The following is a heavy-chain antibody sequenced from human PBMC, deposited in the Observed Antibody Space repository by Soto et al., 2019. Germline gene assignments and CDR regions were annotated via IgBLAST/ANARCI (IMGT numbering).Heavy chain of an antibody. CDR2: VSGDNGNT. Sequence: QVQLVQSGAEVKKPGTSVKVSCTASGYTFSSHGISWVRQAPGQGLQWIGWVSGDNGNTNYAQSLQGRVTMTTDTXTNTGHMELRSLRSDDTAVYYCARDLGYCRSGPCQRAWFDPWGQGTLVIVSS. V-gene: IGHV1-18*01. J-gene: IGHJ5*02. CDR1: GYTFSSHG. CDR3: ARDLGYCRSGPCQRAWFDP. D-gene: IGHD2-2*01.